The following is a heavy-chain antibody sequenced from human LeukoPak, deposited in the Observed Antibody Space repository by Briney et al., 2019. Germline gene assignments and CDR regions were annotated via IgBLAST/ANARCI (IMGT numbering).Heavy chain of an antibody. V-gene: IGHV3-66*01. CDR3: AAPFFGNSGSYFRPFDY. D-gene: IGHD1-26*01. Sequence: PGGSLRLSCAASGFTVSSDYMTWVRQAPGKGLEWVSVIYRGGDTNYADSVKGRFTISRDNAKNSLYLQMNSLRAEDTAVYHCAAPFFGNSGSYFRPFDYWGQGTLVTVSS. CDR1: GFTVSSDY. J-gene: IGHJ4*02. CDR2: IYRGGDT.